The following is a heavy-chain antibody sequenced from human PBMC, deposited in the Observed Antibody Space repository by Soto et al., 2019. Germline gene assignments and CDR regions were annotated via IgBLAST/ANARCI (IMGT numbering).Heavy chain of an antibody. CDR1: GFIFSSYG. V-gene: IGHV3-30*18. Sequence: QVQLVESGGGVVQPGRSLRLSCAASGFIFSSYGMHWVRQAPGKGLEWVAVISYDGGNKYYGDSVKGRFTISRDNPKNTLYLQMNSLRPEDTAVYYCAKVTGYCSSSSCSREYYYYYGLDVWGQGTTVTVSS. D-gene: IGHD2-2*01. J-gene: IGHJ6*02. CDR2: ISYDGGNK. CDR3: AKVTGYCSSSSCSREYYYYYGLDV.